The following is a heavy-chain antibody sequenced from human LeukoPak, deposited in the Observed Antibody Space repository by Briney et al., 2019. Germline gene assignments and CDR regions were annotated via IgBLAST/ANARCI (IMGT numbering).Heavy chain of an antibody. D-gene: IGHD2-15*01. Sequence: PSETLSLTCTVSGGSISSYYWSWIRQPAGKGLEWIGRIYTRGSTNYNPSLKSRVTMSVDTSKNQFSLKLNSVTAADTAVYYCARENFSCSGGSCYYYYYMDVWGKGATVTISS. CDR1: GGSISSYY. V-gene: IGHV4-4*07. J-gene: IGHJ6*03. CDR3: ARENFSCSGGSCYYYYYMDV. CDR2: IYTRGST.